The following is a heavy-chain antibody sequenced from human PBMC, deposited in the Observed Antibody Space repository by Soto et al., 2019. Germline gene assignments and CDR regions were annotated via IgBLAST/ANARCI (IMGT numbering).Heavy chain of an antibody. J-gene: IGHJ4*02. Sequence: SETLSLTCAVSGVSISSGNWWTWVRRTPQRGLEYIGEIFHDGTANYYPSFERRVAISVDTSKNQFSLKLTSVTAADTAIYFCARLVYDTRLNYMYFDFWGQGALVTVSS. D-gene: IGHD3-10*01. CDR3: ARLVYDTRLNYMYFDF. CDR2: IFHDGTA. V-gene: IGHV4-4*02. CDR1: GVSISSGNW.